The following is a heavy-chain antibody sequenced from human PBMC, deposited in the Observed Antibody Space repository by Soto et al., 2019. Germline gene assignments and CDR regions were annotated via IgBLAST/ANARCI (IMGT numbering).Heavy chain of an antibody. J-gene: IGHJ4*02. V-gene: IGHV3-21*01. CDR3: ARGLFSKQLVLDY. Sequence: EVQLVESGGGLVKPGGSMRLSCAASGFNFSSYSMKWVRQAPGKGLEWVSSISSSSSYIYYADSVKGRFTISRDNAKNSLYLQMKSLRAEDTSVYYCARGLFSKQLVLDYWCQGTLVTVAS. D-gene: IGHD6-13*01. CDR1: GFNFSSYS. CDR2: ISSSSSYI.